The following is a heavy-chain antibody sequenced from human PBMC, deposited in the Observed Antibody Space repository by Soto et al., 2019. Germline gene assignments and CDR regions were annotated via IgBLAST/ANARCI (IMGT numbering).Heavy chain of an antibody. CDR2: IIPIFGTA. CDR3: ARGGGRAARLGNWFDP. CDR1: GGTFSSYA. Sequence: QVQLVQSGAEVKKPGSSVKVSCKASGGTFSSYAISWVRQAPGQGLEWMGGIIPIFGTANYAQKFQGRVTVTAEQSTSTAYRELRSLGSEDTAVYYCARGGGRAARLGNWFDPWGQGTLVTVSS. D-gene: IGHD6-6*01. V-gene: IGHV1-69*01. J-gene: IGHJ5*02.